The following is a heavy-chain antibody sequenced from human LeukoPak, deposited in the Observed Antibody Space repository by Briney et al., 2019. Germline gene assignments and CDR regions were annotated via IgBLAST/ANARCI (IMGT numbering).Heavy chain of an antibody. V-gene: IGHV1-8*01. CDR2: MNPNSGDT. CDR3: ARSKTAMVINY. Sequence: GESLKISCKGSGYTFTSYDINWVRQATGQGLEWMGWMNPNSGDTGYAQKFQGRVTMTRNTSISTAYMELSSLRSEDTAVYYCARSKTAMVINYWGQGTLVTVSS. J-gene: IGHJ4*02. CDR1: GYTFTSYD. D-gene: IGHD5-18*01.